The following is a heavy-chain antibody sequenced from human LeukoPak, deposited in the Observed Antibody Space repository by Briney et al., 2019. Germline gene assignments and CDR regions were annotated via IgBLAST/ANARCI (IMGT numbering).Heavy chain of an antibody. V-gene: IGHV3-30*03. CDR1: GFSFTSYG. D-gene: IGHD3-10*01. Sequence: QPGGSLRLSGAASGFSFTSYGMHWVRQAPGKGLEWVALITYDGYYKYYSDSVKGRFTISSDTSKNTLYLQMNSLRAEDTAVYYCARDLSPVVRASPMGYWGQGTLVTVSS. CDR3: ARDLSPVVRASPMGY. J-gene: IGHJ4*02. CDR2: ITYDGYYK.